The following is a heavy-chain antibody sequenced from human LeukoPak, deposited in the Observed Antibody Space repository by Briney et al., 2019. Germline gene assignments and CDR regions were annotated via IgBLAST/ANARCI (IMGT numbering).Heavy chain of an antibody. CDR2: ISWNSGSI. Sequence: PGGSLRLSCAASGFTFSSYSMNWVRQAPGKGLEWVSGISWNSGSIGYADSVKGRFTISRDNAKNSLYLQMNSLRAEDTALYYCAKDILDYGGNWGYFDYWGQGTLVTVSS. CDR3: AKDILDYGGNWGYFDY. J-gene: IGHJ4*02. V-gene: IGHV3-9*01. CDR1: GFTFSSYS. D-gene: IGHD4-23*01.